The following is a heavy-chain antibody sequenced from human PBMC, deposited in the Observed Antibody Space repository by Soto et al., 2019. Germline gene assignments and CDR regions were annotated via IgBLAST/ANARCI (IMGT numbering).Heavy chain of an antibody. CDR3: ARDRRHYDILTGSFYYYGMDV. CDR2: ISSSSSYT. J-gene: IGHJ6*02. D-gene: IGHD3-9*01. Sequence: QVQLVESGGGLVKPGGSLRLSCAASGFTFSDYYMSWIRQAPGKGLEWVSYISSSSSYTNYADSVKGRFTISRDNAKNSLYLQMNSLRAEDTAVYYCARDRRHYDILTGSFYYYGMDVWGQGTTVTVSS. CDR1: GFTFSDYY. V-gene: IGHV3-11*05.